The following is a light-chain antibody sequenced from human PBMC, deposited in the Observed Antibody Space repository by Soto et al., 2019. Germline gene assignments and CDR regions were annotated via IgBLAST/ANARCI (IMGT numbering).Light chain of an antibody. CDR1: QSVNGY. Sequence: EVVLTQSPANLALSPGDTATLSCRASQSVNGYLAWYQQKPVQGPRLIIYDASSRATGIPARFSGSRSGTDFTLTIGSLEPEDFAVYYCQQRTNWSWTFGQGTKVEIK. CDR3: QQRTNWSWT. CDR2: DAS. V-gene: IGKV3-11*01. J-gene: IGKJ1*01.